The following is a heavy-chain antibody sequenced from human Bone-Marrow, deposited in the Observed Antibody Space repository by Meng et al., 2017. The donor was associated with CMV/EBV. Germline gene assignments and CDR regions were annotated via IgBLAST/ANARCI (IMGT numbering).Heavy chain of an antibody. J-gene: IGHJ4*02. D-gene: IGHD4-23*01. CDR1: GFTFSSYA. CDR2: ISYDGSNK. V-gene: IGHV3-30-3*01. CDR3: ARDEDYGGNLDY. Sequence: GESLKISCAASGFTFSSYAMHWVRQAPGKGLEWVAVISYDGSNKYYADSVKGRFTISRDNSKNTLYLQMNSLRAEDTAVYYCARDEDYGGNLDYWGQGTLVTVSS.